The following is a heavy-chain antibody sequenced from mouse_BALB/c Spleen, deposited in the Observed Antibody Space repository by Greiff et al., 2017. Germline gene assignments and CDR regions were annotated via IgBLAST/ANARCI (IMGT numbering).Heavy chain of an antibody. Sequence: VQLQESGPGLVQPSQSLSITCTASGFSLTSYGVHWVRQSPGKGLEWLGVIWSGGSTDYNAAFISRLSISKDNSKSQVFFKMNSLQADDTAIYYCARNLDYGSSYWFAYWGQGTLVTVSA. V-gene: IGHV2-4-1*01. CDR3: ARNLDYGSSYWFAY. D-gene: IGHD1-1*01. CDR1: GFSLTSYG. CDR2: IWSGGST. J-gene: IGHJ3*01.